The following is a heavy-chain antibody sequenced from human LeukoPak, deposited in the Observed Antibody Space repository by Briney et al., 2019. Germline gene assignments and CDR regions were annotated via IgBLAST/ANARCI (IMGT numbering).Heavy chain of an antibody. CDR2: ISSSSSYI. Sequence: GGSLRLSCAASGFTFSSYSMNWVRQAPGKGLEWVSSISSSSSYIYYADSVKGRFTISRDNAKNSLYLQMNSLRAEDTAVYYCARGGGDYVPLGYWGQGTLVTVSS. V-gene: IGHV3-21*01. J-gene: IGHJ4*02. CDR3: ARGGGDYVPLGY. D-gene: IGHD2-21*02. CDR1: GFTFSSYS.